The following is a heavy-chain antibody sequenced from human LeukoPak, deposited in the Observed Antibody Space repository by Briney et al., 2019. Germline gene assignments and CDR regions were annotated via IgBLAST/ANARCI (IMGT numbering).Heavy chain of an antibody. J-gene: IGHJ5*02. CDR2: IYYSGTT. Sequence: PSETLSLTCTVSGDSISTTSYFWAWIRQPPGEGLEWIGSIYYSGTTYFNSSLKSRVTISVERSKNHFSLKLSSLTVADTARYYCARVYSSIHNWFDTWGQGIQVTVSS. D-gene: IGHD6-19*01. CDR3: ARVYSSIHNWFDT. V-gene: IGHV4-39*07. CDR1: GDSISTTSYF.